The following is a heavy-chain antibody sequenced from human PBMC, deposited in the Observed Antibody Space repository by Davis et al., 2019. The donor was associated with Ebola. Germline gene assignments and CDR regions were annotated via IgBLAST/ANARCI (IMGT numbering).Heavy chain of an antibody. CDR1: GGSISSSN. V-gene: IGHV3-23*01. Sequence: PSETLSLTCAVSGGSISSSNWWSWVRQAPGKGLEWVSAISGSGGSTYYADSVKGRFTISRDNSKNTLYLQMNSLRAEDTAVYYCANYGSGGPPYFDYWGQGTLVTVSS. CDR3: ANYGSGGPPYFDY. CDR2: ISGSGGST. D-gene: IGHD3-10*01. J-gene: IGHJ4*02.